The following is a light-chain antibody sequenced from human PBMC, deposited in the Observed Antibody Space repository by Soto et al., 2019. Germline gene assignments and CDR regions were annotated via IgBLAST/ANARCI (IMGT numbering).Light chain of an antibody. Sequence: DIHMTQSPSSLSASVGYRFTIACQASHNIYNYLNWYHQKPGKAPKLLIFDASNLERGVPSRFSGSGSRTHFSLSINNLQPEDVGTYFCQHYDNLPLTFGGGTKVDIK. V-gene: IGKV1-33*01. J-gene: IGKJ4*01. CDR1: HNIYNY. CDR3: QHYDNLPLT. CDR2: DAS.